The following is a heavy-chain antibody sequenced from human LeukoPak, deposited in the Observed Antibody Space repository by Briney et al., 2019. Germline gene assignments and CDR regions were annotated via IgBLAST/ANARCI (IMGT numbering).Heavy chain of an antibody. D-gene: IGHD6-13*01. J-gene: IGHJ3*02. V-gene: IGHV1-8*01. CDR3: ARRYSSSWYLGAFDI. Sequence: ASVKVSCKASGYTFTSYDINWVRQAPGQRLEWMGWMKPNSGNTGYAQKFQGRVTMTRNTSISTAYMELSSLRSEDTAVYYCARRYSSSWYLGAFDIWGQGTMVTVSS. CDR1: GYTFTSYD. CDR2: MKPNSGNT.